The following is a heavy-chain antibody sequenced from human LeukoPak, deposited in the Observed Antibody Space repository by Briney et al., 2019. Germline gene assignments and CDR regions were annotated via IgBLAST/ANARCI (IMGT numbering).Heavy chain of an antibody. V-gene: IGHV3-11*04. D-gene: IGHD1-26*01. CDR1: GFTFSDYY. Sequence: PGGSLRLSCAASGFTFSDYYMSWVGQAPGKGLEWVSYISSSSNTIYYRDSVKGRLTVSRDNADKSLYLQMNNLRVEDTAVYYCARRAMGGTSFDYWGQGTLVTVSS. CDR2: ISSSSNTI. J-gene: IGHJ4*02. CDR3: ARRAMGGTSFDY.